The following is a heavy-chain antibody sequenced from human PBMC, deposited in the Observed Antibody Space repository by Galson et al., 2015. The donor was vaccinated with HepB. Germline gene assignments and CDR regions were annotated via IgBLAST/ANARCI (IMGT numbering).Heavy chain of an antibody. D-gene: IGHD6-19*01. CDR1: GGSMSGYN. Sequence: LSLTCTVSGGSMSGYNRSWIRQPPGQGLEWIGYVYYSGSANYNPSLRSRVIISVDTSKNQFTLNLISVPAAVTAVDYCARGPIAVGATGIDFDYWGQGTLVTVSS. CDR2: VYYSGSA. V-gene: IGHV4-59*08. J-gene: IGHJ4*02. CDR3: ARGPIAVGATGIDFDY.